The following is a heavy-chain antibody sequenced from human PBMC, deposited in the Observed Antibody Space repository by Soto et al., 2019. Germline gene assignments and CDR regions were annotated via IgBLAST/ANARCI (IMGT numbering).Heavy chain of an antibody. Sequence: PGESLKISCKGSGYSFTSYWIGWVRQMPGKGLEWMGIIYPGDSDTRYSPSFQGQVTISADKSISTAYLQWSSLKASDTAMYYCARQGGIVVVPAAAPLDAFDIWGQGTMVTVSS. CDR1: GYSFTSYW. V-gene: IGHV5-51*01. D-gene: IGHD2-2*01. CDR2: IYPGDSDT. J-gene: IGHJ3*02. CDR3: ARQGGIVVVPAAAPLDAFDI.